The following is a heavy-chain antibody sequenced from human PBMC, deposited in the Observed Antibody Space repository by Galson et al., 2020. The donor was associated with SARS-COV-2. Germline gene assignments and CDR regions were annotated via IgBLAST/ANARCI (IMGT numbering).Heavy chain of an antibody. Sequence: GESLKISCAASGFTFSNAWMSWVRQAPGTGLEWVGRIKSKTEGGTTDYAAPVKGRFTISRDDSKNTLYLQMNSLKTEDTAVYYCTTDQEVAGPRPGYGMDVWGQGTTVTVSS. CDR3: TTDQEVAGPRPGYGMDV. CDR1: GFTFSNAW. CDR2: IKSKTEGGTT. J-gene: IGHJ6*02. V-gene: IGHV3-15*01. D-gene: IGHD6-19*01.